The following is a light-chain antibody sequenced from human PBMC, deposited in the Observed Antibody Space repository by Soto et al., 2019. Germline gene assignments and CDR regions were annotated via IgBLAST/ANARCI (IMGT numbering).Light chain of an antibody. CDR2: AAS. V-gene: IGKV1-39*01. Sequence: DIQMTQSPSSLSASVGDRLTITCRASQGISKYLNWYQQKPGKAPKLLIYAASTLQSGVPSRFSGSGSGTDFTLTISSLQPEDFATYYCHQTYNIPTWTFGQGTKVEIK. CDR1: QGISKY. CDR3: HQTYNIPTWT. J-gene: IGKJ1*01.